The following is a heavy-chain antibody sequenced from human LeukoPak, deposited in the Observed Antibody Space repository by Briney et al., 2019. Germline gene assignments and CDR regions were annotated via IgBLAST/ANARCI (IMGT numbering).Heavy chain of an antibody. CDR2: INPSGGST. Sequence: ASVKVSCKASGYTFTSYYMHWVRQAPGQGLEWMGIINPSGGSTSYAQKFQGRVTMTRDTSTSTVYMELSRLRSDDTAVYYCARDCSGGSCYAYWGQGTLVTVSS. D-gene: IGHD2-15*01. J-gene: IGHJ4*02. CDR1: GYTFTSYY. CDR3: ARDCSGGSCYAY. V-gene: IGHV1-46*01.